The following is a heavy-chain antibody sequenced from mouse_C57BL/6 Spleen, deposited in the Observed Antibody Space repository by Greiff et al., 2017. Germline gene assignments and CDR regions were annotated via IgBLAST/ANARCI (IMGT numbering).Heavy chain of an antibody. V-gene: IGHV2-2*01. D-gene: IGHD3-2*02. CDR2: IWSGGST. J-gene: IGHJ4*01. CDR1: GFSLTSYG. CDR3: ARARLDSSGYAMDY. Sequence: VKLMESGPGLVQPSQSLSITCTVSGFSLTSYGVHWVRQSPGKGLEWLGVIWSGGSTDYYAAFISRLIIRKDNSKSHVFYKMNRLQADDTAIYYCARARLDSSGYAMDYWGQGTSVTVSS.